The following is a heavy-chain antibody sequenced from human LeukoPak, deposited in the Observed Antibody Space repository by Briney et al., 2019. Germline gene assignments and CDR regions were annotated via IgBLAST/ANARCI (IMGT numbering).Heavy chain of an antibody. J-gene: IGHJ4*02. CDR1: GYTFTGYY. D-gene: IGHD3-3*01. CDR3: ARGGNTIFGVVGY. V-gene: IGHV1-2*02. CDR2: INAISGDT. Sequence: ASVKVSCKASGYTFTGYYMHWVRQAPGQGLEWMGWINAISGDTNYAQKFQGRVTMTRDTSISTAYMDLTRLRSDDTAVYYCARGGNTIFGVVGYXGQGTLVAVSS.